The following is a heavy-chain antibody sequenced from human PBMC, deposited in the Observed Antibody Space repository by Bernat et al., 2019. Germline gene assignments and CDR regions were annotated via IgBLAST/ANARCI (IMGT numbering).Heavy chain of an antibody. D-gene: IGHD4-23*01. V-gene: IGHV1-3*01. J-gene: IGHJ2*01. CDR1: GYTFTSYA. CDR2: INAGNGNT. Sequence: QVQLVQSGAEVKKPGASVKVSCKASGYTFTSYAMHWVRQAPGQRLEWMGWINAGNGNTKYSQKLQGRVSITRDTSASTAYMELSSVRSEETAVYYCARGGAVRWFDLWGRGTLVTVSS. CDR3: ARGGAVRWFDL.